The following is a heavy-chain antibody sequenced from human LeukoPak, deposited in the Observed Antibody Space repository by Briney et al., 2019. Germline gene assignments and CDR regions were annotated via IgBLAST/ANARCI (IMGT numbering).Heavy chain of an antibody. D-gene: IGHD3-10*01. Sequence: GASVKVSCKASGYTFTSYGIDWVRQAPGQGLEWMGWISTYNGNTNYAQKFQGRITMTTDTSTSTAYMELRSLRSDDTAVYHCARDVLWFGELSPHYFDYWGQGTLVTVSS. CDR3: ARDVLWFGELSPHYFDY. J-gene: IGHJ4*02. CDR2: ISTYNGNT. V-gene: IGHV1-18*01. CDR1: GYTFTSYG.